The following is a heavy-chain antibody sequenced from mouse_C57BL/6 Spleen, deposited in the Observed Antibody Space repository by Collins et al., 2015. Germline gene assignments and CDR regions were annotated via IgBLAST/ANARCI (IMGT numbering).Heavy chain of an antibody. J-gene: IGHJ1*03. D-gene: IGHD1-1*01. CDR3: ARHLAPPGILLRYPDV. V-gene: IGHV9-3*01. Sequence: QIQLVQSGPELKKPGETVKVSCKASGYTFTTYGMNWVKQAPGKGLKWMGWINTYSGVPTYADDFKGRFAFSLETSVSTAFLQINNLKNEDTATCFCARHLAPPGILLRYPDVWGTGTTVTVSS. CDR1: GYTFTTYG. CDR2: INTYSGVP.